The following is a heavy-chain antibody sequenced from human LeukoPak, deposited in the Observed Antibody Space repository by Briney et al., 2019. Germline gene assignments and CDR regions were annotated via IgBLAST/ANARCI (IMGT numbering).Heavy chain of an antibody. CDR3: VRGDIVATPDW. J-gene: IGHJ4*02. CDR1: GFTFSSCW. D-gene: IGHD5-12*01. Sequence: GGSLRLSCAAYGFTFSSCWMSWVRQAPGKGLEWVANIKHDGSEKYYVDSVKGRFTISRDNTKNSLYLQMSSLRAEDSAIYYCVRGDIVATPDWWGQGTLVTVSS. CDR2: IKHDGSEK. V-gene: IGHV3-7*01.